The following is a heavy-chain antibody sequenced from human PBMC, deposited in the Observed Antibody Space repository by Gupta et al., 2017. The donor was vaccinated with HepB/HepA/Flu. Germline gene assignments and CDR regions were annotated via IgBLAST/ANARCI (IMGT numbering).Heavy chain of an antibody. D-gene: IGHD6-13*01. V-gene: IGHV3-23*01. CDR3: AKDIMAAAGKMYYFDY. CDR2: SSGSGGST. Sequence: EVQLLESLGGFVQPGGSLRLSCAASGFTFRSYAMSWVRQAPGKGLEWVSASSGSGGSTYYADSVKGRFTISRDNSKNTRYLEMKRRRAEETAVYYCAKDIMAAAGKMYYFDYGGQGTLVTVSS. J-gene: IGHJ4*02. CDR1: GFTFRSYA.